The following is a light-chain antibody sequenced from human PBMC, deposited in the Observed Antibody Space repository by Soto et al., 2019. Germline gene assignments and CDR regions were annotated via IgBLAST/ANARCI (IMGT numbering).Light chain of an antibody. V-gene: IGLV7-46*01. J-gene: IGLJ2*01. CDR3: LLSYGGARRV. CDR1: TGAVTSGHY. CDR2: DTN. Sequence: QAVVTQEPSLTVSPGGTVTRTCASSTGAVTSGHYPYWFQQKPGQAPRTLIYDTNNKHSWTPARFSGSLLGGKPALTLSGAQPEDEAEYFCLLSYGGARRVFGGGTKLTVL.